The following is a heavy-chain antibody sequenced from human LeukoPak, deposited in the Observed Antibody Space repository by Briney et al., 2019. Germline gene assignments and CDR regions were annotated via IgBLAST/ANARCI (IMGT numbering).Heavy chain of an antibody. CDR2: IYSGGST. J-gene: IGHJ4*02. CDR1: GFTVSSNY. V-gene: IGHV3-53*05. D-gene: IGHD3-10*01. CDR3: AKELQYSYGSGSLDY. Sequence: GGSLRLSCAASGFTVSSNYMSWVRQAPGKGLEWVSVIYSGGSTYYADSVKGRFTISRDNSKNTLNLQMNSLRAEDTAVYFCAKELQYSYGSGSLDYWGQGTLVTVSS.